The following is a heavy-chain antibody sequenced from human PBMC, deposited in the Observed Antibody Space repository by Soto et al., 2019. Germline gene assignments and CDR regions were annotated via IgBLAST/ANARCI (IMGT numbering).Heavy chain of an antibody. CDR2: IVVGSGNT. CDR1: GFTFSSSA. Sequence: ASVKVSCKASGFTFSSSAVHWVRQARGQRLEWIGKIVVGSGNTNYLQKFQERVTITRDMSTRTSYMEVRSLRSDDTAVYYCANDGMDVWGQGTTVTVSS. V-gene: IGHV1-58*01. J-gene: IGHJ6*02. CDR3: ANDGMDV.